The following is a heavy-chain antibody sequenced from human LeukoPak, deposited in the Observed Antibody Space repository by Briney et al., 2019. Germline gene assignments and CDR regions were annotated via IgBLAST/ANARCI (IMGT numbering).Heavy chain of an antibody. CDR3: ARGRIAARVYYYYYYGMDV. V-gene: IGHV4-34*01. CDR2: INHSEST. CDR1: GGSFSGYY. J-gene: IGHJ6*02. Sequence: SETLSLTCAVYGGSFSGYYWSWIRQPPGKGLEWIGEINHSESTNYNPSLKSRVTISVDTSKNQFSLKLSSVTAADTAVYYCARGRIAARVYYYYYYGMDVWGQGTTVTVSS. D-gene: IGHD6-6*01.